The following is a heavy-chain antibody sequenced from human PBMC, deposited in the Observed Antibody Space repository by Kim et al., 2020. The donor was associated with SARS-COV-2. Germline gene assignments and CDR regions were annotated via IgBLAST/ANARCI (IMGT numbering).Heavy chain of an antibody. J-gene: IGHJ6*02. V-gene: IGHV3-30-3*01. CDR2: ISYDGTNK. Sequence: GGSLRLSCAASGFTFRNYALHWVRQAPGKGPEWVSVISYDGTNKYYADSVKGRFTISRHNSKDTLYLHRNSLRIDDTALYYCATEVAQWLASRYFSGMDVGGQGTTVTVSS. CDR1: GFTFRNYA. CDR3: ATEVAQWLASRYFSGMDV. D-gene: IGHD6-19*01.